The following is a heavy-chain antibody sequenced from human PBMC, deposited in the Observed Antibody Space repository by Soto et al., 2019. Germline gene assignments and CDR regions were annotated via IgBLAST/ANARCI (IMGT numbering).Heavy chain of an antibody. V-gene: IGHV3-23*01. CDR2: ISGSGGST. D-gene: IGHD3-9*01. Sequence: GGSLRLSCAASGFTFSSYAMSWVRQAPGKGLEWVSAISGSGGSTYYADSVKGRFTISRDNSKNTLYLQMNSLRAEDTAVYYCAKDRYDILTGYYTAAFDYWGQGTLVTVSS. CDR1: GFTFSSYA. J-gene: IGHJ4*02. CDR3: AKDRYDILTGYYTAAFDY.